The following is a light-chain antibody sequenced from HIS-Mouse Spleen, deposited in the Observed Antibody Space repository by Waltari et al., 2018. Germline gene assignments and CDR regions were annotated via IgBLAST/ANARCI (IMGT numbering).Light chain of an antibody. CDR3: CSYAGSSTWV. CDR2: EGS. Sequence: QSALTQPASVSWSPGQSITTSCTGTRSDVVWSNLVSWYQQHPGKAPKLMIYEGSKRPSGVSNRFSGSKSGNTASLTISGLQAEDEADYYCCSYAGSSTWVFGGGTKLTVL. V-gene: IGLV2-23*01. CDR1: RSDVVWSNL. J-gene: IGLJ3*02.